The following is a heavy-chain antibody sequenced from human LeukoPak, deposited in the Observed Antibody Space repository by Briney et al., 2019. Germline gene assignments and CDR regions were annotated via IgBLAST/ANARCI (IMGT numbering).Heavy chain of an antibody. J-gene: IGHJ4*02. CDR2: IKQDGSEK. V-gene: IGHV3-7*01. CDR1: GLTFSRYW. D-gene: IGHD3-10*01. CDR3: ARGHAVLLWFGELPYYFDY. Sequence: GGSLRLSCAASGLTFSRYWMTWFRRAPGKGLEWVANIKQDGSEKYYVDSVKGRFTISRDNAKNSLYLQMNSLRAEDTAVYYCARGHAVLLWFGELPYYFDYRGQGTLVTVSS.